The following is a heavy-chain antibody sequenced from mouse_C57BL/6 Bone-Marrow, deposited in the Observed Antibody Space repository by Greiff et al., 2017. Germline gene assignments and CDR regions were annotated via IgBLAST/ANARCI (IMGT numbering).Heavy chain of an antibody. CDR3: AFDYPYAMDY. CDR1: GYTFTSYW. J-gene: IGHJ4*01. Sequence: QVQLQQPGAELVKPGASVKLSCKASGYTFTSYWMHWVKQRPGQGLEWIGMIHPNSGSTNYNEKFKSKATLTVDKSSSTAYIQLSSLTSEDSAVYYCAFDYPYAMDYWGQGTSVTVSS. CDR2: IHPNSGST. D-gene: IGHD2-4*01. V-gene: IGHV1-64*01.